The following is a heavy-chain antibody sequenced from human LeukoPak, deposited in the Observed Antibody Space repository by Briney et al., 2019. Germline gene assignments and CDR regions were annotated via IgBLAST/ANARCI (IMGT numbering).Heavy chain of an antibody. V-gene: IGHV3-21*01. J-gene: IGHJ4*02. CDR3: ARDLGKGVSEY. D-gene: IGHD2-8*01. CDR1: EFTFSSYS. CDR2: ISSSSSYI. Sequence: GGSLRLSCAASEFTFSSYSMNWVRQAPGKGLEWVSSISSSSSYIYYADSVKGRFTISRDNAKNSLYLQMNSLRAEDTAVYYCARDLGKGVSEYWGQGTLVTVSS.